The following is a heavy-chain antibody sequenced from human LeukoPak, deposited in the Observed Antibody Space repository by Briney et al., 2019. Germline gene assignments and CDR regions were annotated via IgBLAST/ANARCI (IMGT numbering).Heavy chain of an antibody. CDR3: ASGWARYSLHLDY. Sequence: SETLSLTCAVYGGSFSGYYWSWIRQPPGKGLGWVVGINHSGSISYNPSLKSRVTISVDTSKNQFSLKLSCVTAADTAVYYCASGWARYSLHLDYWGQGTLVTVSS. CDR2: INHSGSI. D-gene: IGHD5-18*01. CDR1: GGSFSGYY. J-gene: IGHJ4*02. V-gene: IGHV4-34*01.